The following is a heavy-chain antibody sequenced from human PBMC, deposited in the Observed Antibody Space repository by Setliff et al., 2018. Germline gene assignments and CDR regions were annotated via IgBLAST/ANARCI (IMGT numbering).Heavy chain of an antibody. CDR1: GGSISSGSDY. CDR2: IYTRGST. J-gene: IGHJ6*03. CDR3: ARAISGWYSAYYYYMDV. D-gene: IGHD6-19*01. Sequence: PSETLSLTCSVSGGSISSGSDYWTWIRQPAGKGLEYIGHIYTRGSTSYNPSLKSRVTISLDTSKNQFSLNLSSVTATDTAVYYCARAISGWYSAYYYYMDVWGKGTTVTVSS. V-gene: IGHV4-61*09.